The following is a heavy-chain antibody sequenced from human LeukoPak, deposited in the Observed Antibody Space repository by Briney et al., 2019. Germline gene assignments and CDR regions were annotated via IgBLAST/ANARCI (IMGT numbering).Heavy chain of an antibody. J-gene: IGHJ4*02. D-gene: IGHD3-10*01. CDR1: GFSFSKYD. V-gene: IGHV3-23*05. CDR3: AKESGYSSGWDYFDS. Sequence: GGSLRLSCAASGFSFSKYDLNWVRRAPGKGLEWISAIDNSGFRIYYADSVKGRFTISRDNSKNTLYLQMNSLKAEDTAVYYCAKESGYSSGWDYFDSWGQGTLVTVSS. CDR2: IDNSGFRI.